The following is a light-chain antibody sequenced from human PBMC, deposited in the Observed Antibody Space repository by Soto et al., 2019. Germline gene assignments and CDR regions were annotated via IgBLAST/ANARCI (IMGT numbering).Light chain of an antibody. CDR1: QSVRSN. Sequence: EIVMTQSPATLSASPGETVTLSCRASQSVRSNLAWYQQKPGQAPRLLIYDASTMATGIPARFSGSGSGTEFALTINRLQSEDFAIYYCQQYNHWPPYTFGQGTKLEIK. CDR3: QQYNHWPPYT. CDR2: DAS. V-gene: IGKV3-15*01. J-gene: IGKJ2*01.